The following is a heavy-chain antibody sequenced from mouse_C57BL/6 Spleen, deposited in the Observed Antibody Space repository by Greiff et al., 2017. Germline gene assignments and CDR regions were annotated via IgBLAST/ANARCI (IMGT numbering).Heavy chain of an antibody. CDR3: ARPIYYGYDGYAMDY. CDR1: GYAFSSYW. J-gene: IGHJ4*01. V-gene: IGHV1-80*01. D-gene: IGHD2-2*01. Sequence: QVQLKESGAELVKPGASVKISCKASGYAFSSYWMNWVKQRPGKGLEWIGQIYPGDGDTNYNGKFKGKATLTADKSSSTAYMQLSSLTSEDSAVYFCARPIYYGYDGYAMDYWGQGASVTVSS. CDR2: IYPGDGDT.